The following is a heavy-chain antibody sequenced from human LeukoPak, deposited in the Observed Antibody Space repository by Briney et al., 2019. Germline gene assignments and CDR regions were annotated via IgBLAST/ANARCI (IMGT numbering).Heavy chain of an antibody. CDR1: GFTFSSYA. J-gene: IGHJ4*02. Sequence: GGSLRLSCAASGFTFSSYAMHWVRQAPGKGLEWVAVISYDGSNKYYADSVKGRFTISRDNSKNTLYLQMNSLRAEDTALYYCAKAIEFYYFDYWGQGTLVTVSS. V-gene: IGHV3-30*04. CDR2: ISYDGSNK. D-gene: IGHD3-16*02. CDR3: AKAIEFYYFDY.